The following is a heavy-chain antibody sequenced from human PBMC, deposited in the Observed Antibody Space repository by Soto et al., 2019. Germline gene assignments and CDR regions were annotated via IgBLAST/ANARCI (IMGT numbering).Heavy chain of an antibody. CDR3: ARDRRIQPWPRYYYGMDV. CDR2: IYYSGST. CDR1: GGSISSYY. V-gene: IGHV4-59*01. Sequence: SETLSLTCTVSGGSISSYYWSWIRQPPGKGLEWIGYIYYSGSTNYNPSLKSRVTISVDTSKNQFSLKLSSVTAADTAVYYCARDRRIQPWPRYYYGMDVWGQGTTVTVSS. J-gene: IGHJ6*02. D-gene: IGHD5-18*01.